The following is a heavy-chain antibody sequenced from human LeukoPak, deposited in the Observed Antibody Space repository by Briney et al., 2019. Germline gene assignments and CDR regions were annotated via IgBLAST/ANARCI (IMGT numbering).Heavy chain of an antibody. CDR3: VVHSATSCY. CDR1: GFTFSSYE. D-gene: IGHD1-26*01. J-gene: IGHJ4*02. CDR2: ITIRGTST. Sequence: GGSLRLSCVTSGFTFSSYEMNWVRQAPGKGLEWISYITIRGTSTYYADSVKGRFTISRDNGKTALSLQMNSLRVEDTAVYYCVVHSATSCYWGQGTLVTVSS. V-gene: IGHV3-48*03.